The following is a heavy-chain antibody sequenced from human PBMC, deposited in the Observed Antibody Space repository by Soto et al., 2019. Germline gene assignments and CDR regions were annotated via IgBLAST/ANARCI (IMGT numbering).Heavy chain of an antibody. J-gene: IGHJ6*02. Sequence: LSLTCAVSGGSISSGGYSWSWIRQPPGKGLEWIGYIYHSGSTYYNPSLKSRVTISVDRSKNQFSLKLSSVTAADTAVYYCASEHRYDYVWGSYLEDPHYGMDVWGQGTTVTVSS. V-gene: IGHV4-30-2*01. D-gene: IGHD3-16*02. CDR2: IYHSGST. CDR3: ASEHRYDYVWGSYLEDPHYGMDV. CDR1: GGSISSGGYS.